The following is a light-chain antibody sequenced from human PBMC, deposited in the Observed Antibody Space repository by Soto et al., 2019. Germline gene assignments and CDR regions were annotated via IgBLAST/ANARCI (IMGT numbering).Light chain of an antibody. J-gene: IGKJ2*01. Sequence: EIVLTQSPGTLSLSPGERATLSCRVSQSVSSSYLAWYQQKPGQAPRLLIYGASSRATGIPDRFSGSGSGTDFTLTLSRLEPEDFAVYYCQQYGSSPLMYTFGQGTKLEIK. CDR1: QSVSSSY. V-gene: IGKV3-20*01. CDR2: GAS. CDR3: QQYGSSPLMYT.